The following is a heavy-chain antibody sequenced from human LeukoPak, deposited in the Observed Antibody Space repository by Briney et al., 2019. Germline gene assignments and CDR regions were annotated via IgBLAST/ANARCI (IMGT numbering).Heavy chain of an antibody. J-gene: IGHJ4*02. CDR2: VSNDGGDK. V-gene: IGHV3-30*18. D-gene: IGHD3/OR15-3a*01. CDR3: AKAHLLDWLLPFDY. CDR1: EFTFSSYA. Sequence: GGSLRLSCAASEFTFSSYAMHWVGQAPGQGLEWVALVSNDGGDKYYADSVKGRFTISRDNSKNTLYLQMNSLRGEDTGVYYCAKAHLLDWLLPFDYWGQGTLVTVSS.